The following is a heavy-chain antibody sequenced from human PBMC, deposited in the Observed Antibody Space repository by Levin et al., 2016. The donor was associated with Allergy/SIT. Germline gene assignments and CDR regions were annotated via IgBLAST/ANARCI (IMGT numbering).Heavy chain of an antibody. D-gene: IGHD5-24*01. CDR2: TNWNGANP. V-gene: IGHV3-43*01. J-gene: IGHJ4*02. Sequence: ESLKISCTASGFTFDDYSMHWVRQAPGKGLEWVSVTNWNGANPHYADSVKGRFTISRDNSKNSLYLQMNSLRTEDTAFYYCGKDLMAAGGSFIDHWGQGVLVTVSS. CDR3: GKDLMAAGGSFIDH. CDR1: GFTFDDYS.